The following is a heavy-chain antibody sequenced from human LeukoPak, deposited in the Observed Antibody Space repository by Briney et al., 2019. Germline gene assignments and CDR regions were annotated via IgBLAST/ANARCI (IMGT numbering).Heavy chain of an antibody. CDR3: ARLLWFGEVHAFDI. V-gene: IGHV4-4*02. D-gene: IGHD3-10*01. CDR2: IYHSGSA. Sequence: SETLSLTCAVSGGSFSSCNWWSRVRQPPGKGLEWVGEIYHSGSANYNPSLKSRVTISVDKSKNQFSLKLSSVTAADTAVYYCARLLWFGEVHAFDIWGQGTMVTVSS. CDR1: GGSFSSCNW. J-gene: IGHJ3*02.